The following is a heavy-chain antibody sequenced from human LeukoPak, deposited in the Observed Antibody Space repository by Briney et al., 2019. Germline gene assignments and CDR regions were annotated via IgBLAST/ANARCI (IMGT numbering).Heavy chain of an antibody. CDR2: IKQDGSEK. J-gene: IGHJ3*02. CDR3: ARVGAKPHDAFDI. V-gene: IGHV3-7*01. D-gene: IGHD1-26*01. Sequence: GGSLRLSCAASGFTFSSYWMSWVRQAPGKGLEWVANIKQDGSEKYYVDSVKGRFTISRDNAENSLYLQMNSLRAEDTAVYYCARVGAKPHDAFDIWGQGTMVTVSS. CDR1: GFTFSSYW.